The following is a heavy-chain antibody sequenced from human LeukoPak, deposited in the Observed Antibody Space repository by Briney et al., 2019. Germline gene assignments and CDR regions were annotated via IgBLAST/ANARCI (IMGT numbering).Heavy chain of an antibody. CDR3: ARDLLPYYYDSSGSDY. V-gene: IGHV1-18*01. D-gene: IGHD3-22*01. CDR1: GYTFTCYG. CDR2: ISAYNGNT. J-gene: IGHJ4*02. Sequence: GASVKVSCKASGYTFTCYGISWVRQAPGQGLEWMGWISAYNGNTNYAQKLQGRVTMTTDTSTSTAYMELRSLKSDDTAVYYCARDLLPYYYDSSGSDYWGRGTLVTVSS.